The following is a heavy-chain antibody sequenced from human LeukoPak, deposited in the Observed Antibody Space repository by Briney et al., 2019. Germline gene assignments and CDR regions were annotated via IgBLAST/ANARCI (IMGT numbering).Heavy chain of an antibody. CDR3: ASHTSSSPPRAEYFQH. V-gene: IGHV4-59*01. CDR1: GGSISSYY. D-gene: IGHD6-6*01. CDR2: IYYSGGT. J-gene: IGHJ1*01. Sequence: SETLSLTCTLSGGSISSYYWSWIRQPPGKGLEWIGHIYYSGGTKYKAPLKSQFTMSLNTSKNQFSLELSSVTAADTAVYYCASHTSSSPPRAEYFQHWGQGTLVTVSS.